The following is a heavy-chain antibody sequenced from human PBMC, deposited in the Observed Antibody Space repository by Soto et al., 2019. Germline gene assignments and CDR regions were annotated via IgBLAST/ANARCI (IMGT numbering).Heavy chain of an antibody. CDR3: VQTTGLPGFDF. CDR2: IYGGGTT. V-gene: IGHV3-53*01. J-gene: IGHJ4*02. Sequence: EVQLVESGGGLIQPGGSLRLSFAASGFAVSSKYMTWVRQAPGKGLEWVSVIYGGGTTYYADSVKGLFTISRDTCKNTLYLQMNSLRAEDTAVYYCVQTTGLPGFDFWGQGTLVTVSS. D-gene: IGHD1-1*01. CDR1: GFAVSSKY.